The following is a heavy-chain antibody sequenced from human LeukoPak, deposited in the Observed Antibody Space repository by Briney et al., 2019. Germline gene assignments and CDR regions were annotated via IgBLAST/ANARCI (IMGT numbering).Heavy chain of an antibody. D-gene: IGHD1-26*01. J-gene: IGHJ5*02. V-gene: IGHV3-23*01. CDR3: AKDRLRIVGATTWFDP. CDR2: ISGSGGST. CDR1: GFTFSRYA. Sequence: GGSLRLSCAASGFTFSRYAMSWVRQAPGKGLEWVSAISGSGGSTYYADSVKGRFTISRDNSKNTLYLQMNSLRAEDTAVYYCAKDRLRIVGATTWFDPWGQGTLVTVSS.